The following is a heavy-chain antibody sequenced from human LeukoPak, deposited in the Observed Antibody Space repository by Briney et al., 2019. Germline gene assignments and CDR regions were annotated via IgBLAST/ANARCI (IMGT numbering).Heavy chain of an antibody. Sequence: PGGSLRLSCAASGFTFSSYNMNWVRQAPGKGLEWVSSISSSSSYIYCADSVKGRFTISRDNAKNSLYLQMNSLRAEDTAVYYCARDPSSGWYLKGWFDPWGQGTLVTVSS. D-gene: IGHD6-19*01. CDR2: ISSSSSYI. J-gene: IGHJ5*02. V-gene: IGHV3-21*01. CDR1: GFTFSSYN. CDR3: ARDPSSGWYLKGWFDP.